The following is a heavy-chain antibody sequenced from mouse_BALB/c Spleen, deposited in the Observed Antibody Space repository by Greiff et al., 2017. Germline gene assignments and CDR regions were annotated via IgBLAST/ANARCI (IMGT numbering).Heavy chain of an antibody. V-gene: IGHV5-6-5*01. CDR1: GFTFSSYA. CDR2: ISSGGST. CDR3: AREIYDGSAWFAY. D-gene: IGHD2-3*01. J-gene: IGHJ3*01. Sequence: EVKLMESGGGLVKPGGSLKLSCAASGFTFSSYAMSWVRQTPEKRLEWVASISSGGSTYYPDSVKGRFTISRDNARNILYLQMSSLRSEDTAMYYCAREIYDGSAWFAYWGQGTLVTVSA.